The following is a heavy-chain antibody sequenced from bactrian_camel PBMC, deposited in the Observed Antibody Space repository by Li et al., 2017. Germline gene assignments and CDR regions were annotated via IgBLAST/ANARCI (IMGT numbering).Heavy chain of an antibody. Sequence: HVQLVESGGRLVQPGGSLRLSCAASGYIFSTCGMAWYRQAPGKERALVSTISFDGATTYAESVKGRFTISRDSAKNTLYLQMNSVKPEDTAVYYCVRDLGTTGWYFDNRGQGTQVTVS. CDR1: GYIFSTCG. V-gene: IGHV3S53*01. J-gene: IGHJ4*01. CDR3: VRDLGTTGWYFDN. D-gene: IGHD5*01. CDR2: ISFDGAT.